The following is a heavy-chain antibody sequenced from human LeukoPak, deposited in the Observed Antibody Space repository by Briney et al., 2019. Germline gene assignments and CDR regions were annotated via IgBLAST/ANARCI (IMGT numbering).Heavy chain of an antibody. Sequence: PGGSLRLSCAASGFTFDDYGMSWVRQAPGKGLEWVSGINWNGGSTGYADSVKGRFSISRDNSNNTLYLQMNSLRAEDTAVYYCAKRTGRDTREYWGQGTLVTVSS. J-gene: IGHJ4*02. D-gene: IGHD5-18*01. V-gene: IGHV3-20*04. CDR1: GFTFDDYG. CDR3: AKRTGRDTREY. CDR2: INWNGGST.